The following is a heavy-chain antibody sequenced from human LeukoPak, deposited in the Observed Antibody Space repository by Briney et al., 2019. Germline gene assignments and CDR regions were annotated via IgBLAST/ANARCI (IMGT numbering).Heavy chain of an antibody. Sequence: GGSLRLSCAASGFTFSNYGMNWVRQAPGKGLEWVSCIYASTNIYHADSAKGRFTISRDNAKNSLYLQMNSLRDEDTAVYYCARLAYCGGDYPRAFDIWGQGTMVTVSS. D-gene: IGHD2-21*02. CDR2: IYASTNI. V-gene: IGHV3-69-1*02. J-gene: IGHJ3*02. CDR3: ARLAYCGGDYPRAFDI. CDR1: GFTFSNYG.